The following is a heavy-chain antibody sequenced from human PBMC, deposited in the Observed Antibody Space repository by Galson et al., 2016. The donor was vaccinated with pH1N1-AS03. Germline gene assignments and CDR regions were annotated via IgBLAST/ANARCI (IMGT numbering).Heavy chain of an antibody. J-gene: IGHJ4*02. CDR2: YGGSDENT. Sequence: SLRLSCAASRFNFSSYQMSWVRQAPGKGLEWVSTYGGSDENTYYADSVKGRFTISRDSSKNTLYLQMNTLRAEDTALYYCTTVAGTYYNGAYWGQGSLVTVSS. D-gene: IGHD3-10*01. CDR1: RFNFSSYQ. V-gene: IGHV3-23*01. CDR3: TTVAGTYYNGAY.